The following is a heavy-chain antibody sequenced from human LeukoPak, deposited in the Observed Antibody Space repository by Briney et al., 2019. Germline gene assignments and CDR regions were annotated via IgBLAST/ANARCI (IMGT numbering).Heavy chain of an antibody. CDR1: GFTFSSYS. CDR3: ARESDDYSNYAFIDY. V-gene: IGHV3-48*02. Sequence: GGSLRLSCAASGFTFSSYSMNWVRQAPGKGLEWVSYISSSSSTIYCADSVKGRLTISRDNAKNSLYLQMNSLRDEDTAVYYCARESDDYSNYAFIDYWGQGTLVTVSS. J-gene: IGHJ4*02. CDR2: ISSSSSTI. D-gene: IGHD4-11*01.